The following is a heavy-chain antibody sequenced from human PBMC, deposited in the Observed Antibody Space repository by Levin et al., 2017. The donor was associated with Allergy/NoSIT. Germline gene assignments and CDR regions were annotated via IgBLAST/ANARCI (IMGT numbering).Heavy chain of an antibody. CDR1: GYTFTSYA. V-gene: IGHV7-4-1*02. CDR2: IHTKTGNP. Sequence: HGESLKISCKASGYTFTSYAMNWVRQAPGQGLEWMGWIHTKTGNPTYAQGFTGRFVFSLDTSVSTAYLQISSLKAEDSAVYYCARARDCSGGSCYSDYWGQGSLVTVSS. CDR3: ARARDCSGGSCYSDY. J-gene: IGHJ4*02. D-gene: IGHD2-15*01.